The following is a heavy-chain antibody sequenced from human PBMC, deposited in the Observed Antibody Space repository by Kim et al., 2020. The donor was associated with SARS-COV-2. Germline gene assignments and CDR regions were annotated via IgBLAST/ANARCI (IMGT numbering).Heavy chain of an antibody. Sequence: YNPPLKCRVTISVDTSKNQFSLKLSSVTAADTAVYYCARVGIAVSYFDYWGQGTLVTVSS. CDR3: ARVGIAVSYFDY. D-gene: IGHD6-19*01. J-gene: IGHJ4*02. V-gene: IGHV4-59*01.